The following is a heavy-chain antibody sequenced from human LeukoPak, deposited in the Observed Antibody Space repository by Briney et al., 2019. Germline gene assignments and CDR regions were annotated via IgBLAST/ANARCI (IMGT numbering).Heavy chain of an antibody. D-gene: IGHD3-10*01. CDR3: GRGSTVRGAKYYFDY. CDR2: IRNKTYGGTI. J-gene: IGHJ4*02. Sequence: PGGSLRLSCTASGFTFGDYGMSWVRQAPGKGLEWVGFIRNKTYGGTIEYDASVKGRFTIWRDDYKNIAYLQMNSLETEDTAVYYCGRGSTVRGAKYYFDYWGQGTLVTVSS. CDR1: GFTFGDYG. V-gene: IGHV3-49*04.